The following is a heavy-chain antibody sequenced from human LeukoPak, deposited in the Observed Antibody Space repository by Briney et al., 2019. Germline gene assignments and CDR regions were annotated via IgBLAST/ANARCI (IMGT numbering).Heavy chain of an antibody. CDR1: GFTFSSYW. V-gene: IGHV3-74*01. D-gene: IGHD3-10*01. CDR2: INSDGSST. Sequence: GGSLRLSCAASGFTFSSYWMHWVRQAPGKGLVWVSRINSDGSSTSYADSVKGRFTISRDNSKNTLYLQMNSLRAEDTAVYYCAKGTMVRGVINGYYYYMDVWGKGTTVTISS. CDR3: AKGTMVRGVINGYYYYMDV. J-gene: IGHJ6*03.